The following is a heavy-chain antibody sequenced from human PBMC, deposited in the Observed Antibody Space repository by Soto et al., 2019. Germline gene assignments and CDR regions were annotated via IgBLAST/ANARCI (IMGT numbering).Heavy chain of an antibody. CDR1: GDTFDTFA. Sequence: QVQLVQSGAEVLKPGSSVKLSCKTSGDTFDTFAISWVRQAPGQGLEWMGGNIPIFRTPDYTQKFQGRVTITADVSTSTAYMELSSPRSEDTAVYYWARDKGRGQLGGNYYYALDVWGQGTTVTVPS. V-gene: IGHV1-69*12. CDR2: NIPIFRTP. CDR3: ARDKGRGQLGGNYYYALDV. J-gene: IGHJ6*02. D-gene: IGHD1-1*01.